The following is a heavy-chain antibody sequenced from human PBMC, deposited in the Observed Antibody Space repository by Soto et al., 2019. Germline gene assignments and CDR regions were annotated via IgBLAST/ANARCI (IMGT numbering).Heavy chain of an antibody. CDR3: ARASFEVAATLCYFDY. J-gene: IGHJ4*02. CDR2: IYYSGST. CDR1: GGSISSGGYY. D-gene: IGHD2-15*01. V-gene: IGHV4-31*03. Sequence: SETLSLTCTVSGGSISSGGYYWSWIRQHPGKGLEWIGYIYYSGSTYYNPSLKSRVTISVDTSKNQFSLKLSSVTAADTAVYYCARASFEVAATLCYFDYWGQGTLVTVSS.